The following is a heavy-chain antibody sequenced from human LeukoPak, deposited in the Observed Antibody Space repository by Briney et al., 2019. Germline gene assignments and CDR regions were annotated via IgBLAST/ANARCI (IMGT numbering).Heavy chain of an antibody. J-gene: IGHJ4*01. V-gene: IGHV3-23*01. CDR2: SSSSDDGK. D-gene: IGHD2-21*01. Sequence: GGSLRLSCTASGLSLNSYAISWVRQVPGKGLEWVSASSSSDDGKWYADSVRGRFTISRDTSKNTVYLQMNSLRVEDAGVYYCAKAPVTSCRGAFCYLFDYWGHGTLVTVSS. CDR1: GLSLNSYA. CDR3: AKAPVTSCRGAFCYLFDY.